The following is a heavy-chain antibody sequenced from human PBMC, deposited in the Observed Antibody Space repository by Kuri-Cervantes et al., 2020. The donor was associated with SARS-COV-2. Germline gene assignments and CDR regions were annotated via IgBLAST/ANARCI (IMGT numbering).Heavy chain of an antibody. CDR1: GFPFRSHA. Sequence: GGSLRLSCEASGFPFRSHAMHWVRQAPGRGLEWVAVISYDGREKNYANSLKGRFTISRDNSMNTVWLQMDSLRVDDTAVYFCARERLVRRALDNWGQGTTVTVSS. J-gene: IGHJ3*02. V-gene: IGHV3-30*04. CDR3: ARERLVRRALDN. CDR2: ISYDGREK. D-gene: IGHD1-1*01.